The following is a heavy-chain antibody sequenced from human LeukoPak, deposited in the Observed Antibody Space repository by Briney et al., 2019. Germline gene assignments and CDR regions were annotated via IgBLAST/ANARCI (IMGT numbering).Heavy chain of an antibody. CDR3: ARLESMVRGVRPFLFDY. J-gene: IGHJ4*02. Sequence: SETLSLTCTVSGGSISSYYWCWIRQPPGKGLEWIGYIYYSGSTNYNPSLKSRVTISVDTSKNQFSLKLSSVTAADTAVYYCARLESMVRGVRPFLFDYWGQGTLVTVSS. CDR1: GGSISSYY. V-gene: IGHV4-59*01. D-gene: IGHD3-10*01. CDR2: IYYSGST.